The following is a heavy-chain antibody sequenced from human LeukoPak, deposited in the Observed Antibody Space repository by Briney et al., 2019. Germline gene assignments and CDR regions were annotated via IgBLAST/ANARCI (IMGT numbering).Heavy chain of an antibody. V-gene: IGHV4-59*08. Sequence: PSETLSLTCTVTGGSIRSYYWSWLRQPPGKGLEWSGYFYNSGSTNYNPSLKGRVTISVDTSKNQLSLKLNSVTATDTAVYYCARHLRPGYSGYDSAFDYWGQGSLVIVSS. CDR1: GGSIRSYY. CDR2: FYNSGST. J-gene: IGHJ4*02. D-gene: IGHD5-12*01. CDR3: ARHLRPGYSGYDSAFDY.